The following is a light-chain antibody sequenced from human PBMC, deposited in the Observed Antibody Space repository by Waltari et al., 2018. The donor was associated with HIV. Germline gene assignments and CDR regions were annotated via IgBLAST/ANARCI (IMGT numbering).Light chain of an antibody. CDR2: EVS. V-gene: IGLV2-14*01. Sequence: QSALTQPASASGSPGQSITISCTGTSSDVGGYYYFSWYQLHPGNAPKLIIYEVSKRPSGVSDRFSGSKSGTTASLTITGLQAEDEADYYCGSYASSSTLYVFGTGTKVTVL. CDR1: SSDVGGYYY. J-gene: IGLJ1*01. CDR3: GSYASSSTLYV.